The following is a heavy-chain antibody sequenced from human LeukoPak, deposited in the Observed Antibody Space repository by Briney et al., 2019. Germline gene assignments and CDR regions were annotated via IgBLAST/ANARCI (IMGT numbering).Heavy chain of an antibody. CDR3: ARDRDSSGWYSWTDGGLDY. CDR2: ISGGGDIT. Sequence: GGSLRLSCAASGFNFANHAMSWVRQTAGEGLEWVSAISGGGDITYYADSVKGRFTISRDNSKDTLFLQMHSLRPGDTAVYYCARDRDSSGWYSWTDGGLDYWGQGTLVTVSS. J-gene: IGHJ4*02. V-gene: IGHV3-23*01. CDR1: GFNFANHA. D-gene: IGHD6-19*01.